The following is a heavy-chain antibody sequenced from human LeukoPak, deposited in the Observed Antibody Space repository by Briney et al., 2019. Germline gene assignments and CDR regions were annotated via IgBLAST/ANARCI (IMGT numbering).Heavy chain of an antibody. V-gene: IGHV3-15*07. J-gene: IGHJ6*02. CDR3: TTGYCSGGSCYEYYYYGMDV. CDR2: IKSKPDGGTT. Sequence: GGSLRLSCAASGFTFSNAWMNWVRQAPGKGLEWVGRIKSKPDGGTTDYAAPVKGRFTISRDDSKNTLYLQMNSLKTEDTAVYYCTTGYCSGGSCYEYYYYGMDVWGQGTTVTVSS. CDR1: GFTFSNAW. D-gene: IGHD2-15*01.